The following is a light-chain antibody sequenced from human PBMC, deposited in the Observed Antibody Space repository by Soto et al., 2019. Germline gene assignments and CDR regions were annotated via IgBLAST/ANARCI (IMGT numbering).Light chain of an antibody. CDR1: QSVSSY. V-gene: IGKV3-11*01. J-gene: IGKJ1*01. CDR2: DAS. CDR3: QQYDSSPRT. Sequence: EIVLTQSPATLSLSPWERATLSCRASQSVSSYLAWYQQKPGQAPRLLIYDASNRATGIPARFSGSGSGTDFTLTISSLEPEDFAVYWCQQYDSSPRTFGQGTKVDIK.